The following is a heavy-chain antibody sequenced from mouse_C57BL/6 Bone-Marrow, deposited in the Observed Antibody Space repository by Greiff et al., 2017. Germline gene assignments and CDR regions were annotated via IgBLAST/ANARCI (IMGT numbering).Heavy chain of an antibody. J-gene: IGHJ2*01. CDR2: IHPNSGST. Sequence: QVQLQQPGAELVKPGASVKLSCKASGYTFTSYWMNWVKQRPGQGLEWIGMIHPNSGSTNYNVKFKSKATLTVDKSSSTAYRQLSSLTSEDSAVYYCARSVWDWGQGTTLTVSA. V-gene: IGHV1-64*01. CDR1: GYTFTSYW. CDR3: ARSVWD.